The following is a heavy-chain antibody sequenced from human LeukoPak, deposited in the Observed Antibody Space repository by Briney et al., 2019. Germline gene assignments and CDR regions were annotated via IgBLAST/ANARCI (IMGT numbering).Heavy chain of an antibody. CDR3: ARASPMYSSSWDNWFDP. CDR2: MNPNSGNT. Sequence: ASVKVSCKASGYTFTSYDINWVRQATGQGLEWMGWMNPNSGNTGYAQKFQGRVTITRNTSISTAYMELSSLRSEDTAVYYCARASPMYSSSWDNWFDPWGQGTLVTVSS. J-gene: IGHJ5*02. D-gene: IGHD6-13*01. CDR1: GYTFTSYD. V-gene: IGHV1-8*01.